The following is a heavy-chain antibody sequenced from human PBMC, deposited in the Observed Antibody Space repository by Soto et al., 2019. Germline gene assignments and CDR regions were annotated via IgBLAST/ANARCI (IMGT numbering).Heavy chain of an antibody. CDR3: ARDYYDSSGYYFAGYYFDY. CDR2: IWYDGSNK. Sequence: HPGGSLRLSCAASGFTFSSYGMHWVRQAPGKGQEWVAVIWYDGSNKYYADSVKGRFTISRDNSKNTLYLQMNSLRAEDTAVYYCARDYYDSSGYYFAGYYFDYWGQGTLVTVSS. V-gene: IGHV3-33*01. D-gene: IGHD3-22*01. J-gene: IGHJ4*02. CDR1: GFTFSSYG.